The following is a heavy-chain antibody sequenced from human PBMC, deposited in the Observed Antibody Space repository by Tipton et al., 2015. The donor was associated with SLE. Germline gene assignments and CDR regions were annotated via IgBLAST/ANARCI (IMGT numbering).Heavy chain of an antibody. CDR3: ARVPNYASSGYYAFEI. Sequence: QVQLVQSGAEVKKPGSSVKVSCKASGGTFSSYPINWVRQAPGQGLEWMGGIIPIFGTANYAQKVQGRVTITADKSTSTAYMELRSLRSEDTAEYYCARVPNYASSGYYAFEIWSQRVMFTVSS. J-gene: IGHJ3*02. CDR2: IIPIFGTA. CDR1: GGTFSSYP. D-gene: IGHD3-22*01. V-gene: IGHV1-69*06.